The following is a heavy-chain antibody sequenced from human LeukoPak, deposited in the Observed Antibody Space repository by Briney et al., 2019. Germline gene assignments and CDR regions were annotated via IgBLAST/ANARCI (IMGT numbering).Heavy chain of an antibody. Sequence: PGGSLRLSCAASGFTFSSYWMSWVRQAPGKGLEWVANIKQDGSEKYYVGSVKGRFTISRDNAKNSLYLQMNSLRAEDTAVYYCARDGPVAPSYYYYYGMDVWGQGTTVTVSS. V-gene: IGHV3-7*01. CDR2: IKQDGSEK. CDR3: ARDGPVAPSYYYYYGMDV. CDR1: GFTFSSYW. D-gene: IGHD4-23*01. J-gene: IGHJ6*02.